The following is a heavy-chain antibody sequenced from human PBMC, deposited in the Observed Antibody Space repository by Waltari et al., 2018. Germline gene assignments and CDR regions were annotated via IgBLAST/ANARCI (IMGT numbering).Heavy chain of an antibody. Sequence: QVHLHESGPGLVRPSETLSLTCGVSGGSINNYYWNWIRPTPGKGLEWIGYVHYGGSTDYNPSLKGRVTMSLDTSRNQFSLRLQSVTAADTAVYYCARGTAYYRPADVFEFWGQGTTVIVSS. CDR2: VHYGGST. D-gene: IGHD3-10*01. CDR3: ARGTAYYRPADVFEF. V-gene: IGHV4-59*01. CDR1: GGSINNYY. J-gene: IGHJ3*01.